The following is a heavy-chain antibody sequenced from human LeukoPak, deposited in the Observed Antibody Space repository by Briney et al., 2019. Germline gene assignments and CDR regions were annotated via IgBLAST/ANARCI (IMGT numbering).Heavy chain of an antibody. Sequence: GASVKVSCKASGYTFTSYGISWVRQAPGQGLEWMGWISAYNGNTNYAQKLQGRVTMTTDTSTSTACMELRSLRSDDTAVYYCARHRRSIVGATTWFDPWGQGTLVTVSS. CDR3: ARHRRSIVGATTWFDP. CDR2: ISAYNGNT. V-gene: IGHV1-18*01. D-gene: IGHD1-26*01. J-gene: IGHJ5*02. CDR1: GYTFTSYG.